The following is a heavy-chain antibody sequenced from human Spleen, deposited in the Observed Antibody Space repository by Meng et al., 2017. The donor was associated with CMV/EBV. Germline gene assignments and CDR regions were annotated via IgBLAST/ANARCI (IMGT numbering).Heavy chain of an antibody. D-gene: IGHD3-22*01. CDR1: GFTFSSYG. V-gene: IGHV3-30*19. CDR3: ARRYYYDSSNDAFDI. CDR2: ISYDGSNK. Sequence: GESLKISCAASGFTFSSYGMHWVRQAPGRGLEWVAVISYDGSNKYYADSVKGRFTISRDNSKNTLYLQMNSLRAEDTAVYYCARRYYYDSSNDAFDIWGQGTMVTVSS. J-gene: IGHJ3*02.